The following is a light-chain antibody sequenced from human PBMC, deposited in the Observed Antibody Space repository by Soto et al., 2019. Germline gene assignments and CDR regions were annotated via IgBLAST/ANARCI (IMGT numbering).Light chain of an antibody. V-gene: IGLV2-8*01. CDR2: EVS. CDR3: SSYAGSNNLV. J-gene: IGLJ2*01. Sequence: QSVLNQPPSASGSPGQSVTISCTGTSSDVGGYNYVSWYQQHPGKAPKLMIYEVSKRPSGVPDRFSGAKSGNTASLTVSGLQAEDEADYYCSSYAGSNNLVFCGGTQLTVL. CDR1: SSDVGGYNY.